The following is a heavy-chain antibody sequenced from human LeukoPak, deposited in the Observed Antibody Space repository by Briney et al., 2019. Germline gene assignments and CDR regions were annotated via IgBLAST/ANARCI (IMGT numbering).Heavy chain of an antibody. CDR2: INGGGGGT. CDR1: GFTFSSYV. V-gene: IGHV3-23*01. Sequence: GSLRLSCAASGFTFSSYVMNWVRQTPGKGLEWVSTINGGGGGTSYADSVKGRFTTSRDNSKNTLYLQMNSLRAEDTAIYYCAKGGHLGFCSSTSCENYYYYYGMDVWGKGTTVTVSS. D-gene: IGHD2-2*01. J-gene: IGHJ6*04. CDR3: AKGGHLGFCSSTSCENYYYYYGMDV.